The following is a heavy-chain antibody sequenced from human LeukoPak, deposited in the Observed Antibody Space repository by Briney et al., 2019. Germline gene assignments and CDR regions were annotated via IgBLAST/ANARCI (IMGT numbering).Heavy chain of an antibody. CDR2: IRYDGTNK. CDR1: GFTFSSYG. Sequence: GGSLRLSCAASGFTFSSYGMHWVRQAPGKGLEWVAFIRYDGTNKYYADSVKGRFTISRDNSKNTLYLQMSSLGAEDTAVYFCAKDHSRSGYDKGLLDYWGQGTLVTVSS. J-gene: IGHJ4*02. V-gene: IGHV3-30*02. D-gene: IGHD5-12*01. CDR3: AKDHSRSGYDKGLLDY.